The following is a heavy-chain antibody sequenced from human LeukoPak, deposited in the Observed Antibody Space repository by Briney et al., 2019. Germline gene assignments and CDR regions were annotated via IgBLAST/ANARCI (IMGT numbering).Heavy chain of an antibody. D-gene: IGHD3-3*01. Sequence: SQTLSLTCTVSGGSISSGGYYWSWIRQRPGKGLEWIGYIYYSGSTYYNPSLKSRVTISVDTSKNQFSLKLSSVTAAGTAVYYCARGSFGVVYGMDVWGQGTTVTVSS. J-gene: IGHJ6*02. CDR3: ARGSFGVVYGMDV. V-gene: IGHV4-31*03. CDR1: GGSISSGGYY. CDR2: IYYSGST.